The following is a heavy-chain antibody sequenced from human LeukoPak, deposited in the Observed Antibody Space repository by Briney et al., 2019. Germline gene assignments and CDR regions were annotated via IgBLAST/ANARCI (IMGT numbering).Heavy chain of an antibody. J-gene: IGHJ3*01. V-gene: IGHV1-69*01. Sequence: SVKVSCKASGGSFSDYPINWVRQAPGQGLEWLGGIIPKYSASNYAQAFQGRVTITADESTNTVYMEMSGLRPDDTAVYYCVRPDRIFGVPAAFDAWGQGTLVAVSS. CDR1: GGSFSDYP. D-gene: IGHD3-3*02. CDR2: IIPKYSAS. CDR3: VRPDRIFGVPAAFDA.